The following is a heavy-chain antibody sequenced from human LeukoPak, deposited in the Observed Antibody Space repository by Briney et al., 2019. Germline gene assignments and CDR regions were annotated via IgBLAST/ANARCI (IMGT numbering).Heavy chain of an antibody. CDR2: IYYSGST. Sequence: NPSETLSLTCTVSGGSISSSSYYWGWIRQPPGKGLEWIGSIYYSGSTYYNPSLKSRVTISVDTSKNQFSLKLSSVTAADTAVYYCARHWLYRIYNFDPWGQGTLVTVSS. J-gene: IGHJ5*02. CDR3: ARHWLYRIYNFDP. D-gene: IGHD2-2*02. CDR1: GGSISSSSYY. V-gene: IGHV4-39*01.